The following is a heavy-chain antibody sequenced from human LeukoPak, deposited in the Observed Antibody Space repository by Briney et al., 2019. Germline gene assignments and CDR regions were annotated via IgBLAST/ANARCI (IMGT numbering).Heavy chain of an antibody. J-gene: IGHJ4*02. D-gene: IGHD1-1*01. CDR3: ASGIRERGFDY. V-gene: IGHV3-21*01. Sequence: GGSLRLSCAASGFTFSTSAMNWVRQAPGRGLEWVSSISPTGGAIFYADSSRGRFTISRDNAKNSLYLQMNSLRAEDTVLYFCASGIRERGFDYWGQGTLVTVSS. CDR1: GFTFSTSA. CDR2: ISPTGGAI.